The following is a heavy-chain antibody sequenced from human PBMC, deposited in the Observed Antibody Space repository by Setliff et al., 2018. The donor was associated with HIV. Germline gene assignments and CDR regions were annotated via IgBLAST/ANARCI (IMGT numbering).Heavy chain of an antibody. D-gene: IGHD5-18*01. V-gene: IGHV4-59*12. J-gene: IGHJ4*02. CDR2: GHHSGTF. CDR3: AGYDGYKVSFDN. CDR1: DGTINNYW. Sequence: PSETLSLTCTASDGTINNYWWNWIRQSPGKGLEWIGFGHHSGTFCYNPSLNSRFTISIDTYKNQFSLKETTVTAADTAMYYCAGYDGYKVSFDNWGPGTLVTVSS.